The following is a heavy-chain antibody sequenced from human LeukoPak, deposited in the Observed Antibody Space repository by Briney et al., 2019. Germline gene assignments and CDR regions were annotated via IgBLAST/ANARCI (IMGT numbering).Heavy chain of an antibody. D-gene: IGHD2-15*01. CDR1: GGSISSGGYY. CDR3: ARGYCSGGSCHPRRYYYGMDV. J-gene: IGHJ6*02. V-gene: IGHV4-31*03. Sequence: SETLSLTCTVSGGSISSGGYYWSWIRQHPGKGLEWIGYIYYSGSTYYNPSLKSRVTISVDTSKNQFSLKLSSVTAADTAVYYCARGYCSGGSCHPRRYYYGMDVWGQGTTVTVSS. CDR2: IYYSGST.